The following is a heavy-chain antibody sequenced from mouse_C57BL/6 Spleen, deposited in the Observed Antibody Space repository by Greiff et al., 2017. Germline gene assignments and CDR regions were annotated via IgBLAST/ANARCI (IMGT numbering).Heavy chain of an antibody. CDR3: ASGGYGVDY. CDR1: GFNINNTY. Sequence: VQLQQSVAELVRPGASVKLSCTASGFNINNTYMHWVKQRPEQGLEWIGRIDPANGNTKYDPKFQGKATITADTSSNTAYLQLSSLTSEDTAIYYCASGGYGVDYWGQGTTLTVSS. D-gene: IGHD2-2*01. J-gene: IGHJ2*01. CDR2: IDPANGNT. V-gene: IGHV14-3*01.